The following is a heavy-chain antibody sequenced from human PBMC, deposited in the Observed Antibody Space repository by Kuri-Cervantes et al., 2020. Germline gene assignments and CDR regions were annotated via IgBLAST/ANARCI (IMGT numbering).Heavy chain of an antibody. CDR1: GYTFTGFH. J-gene: IGHJ6*03. V-gene: IGHV1-3*01. CDR2: INAGNGNT. Sequence: ASVKVSCKASGYTFTGFHMHWVRQAPGQRLEWMGWINAGNGNTKYSQKFQGRVTITRDTSASTAYMELSSLRSEDTAVYYCARTGYSYGYALRYYYYYYMDVWGKGTTVTVSS. CDR3: ARTGYSYGYALRYYYYYYMDV. D-gene: IGHD5-18*01.